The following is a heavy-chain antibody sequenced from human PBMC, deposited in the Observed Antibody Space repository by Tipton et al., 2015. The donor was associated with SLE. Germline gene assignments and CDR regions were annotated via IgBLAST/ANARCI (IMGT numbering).Heavy chain of an antibody. CDR3: ARTLDTLDF. CDR2: VYINGSP. V-gene: IGHV4-61*02. J-gene: IGHJ3*01. Sequence: TLSLTCTVSGVSISSGSYYWNWIRQPAGKGLEWIGRVYINGSPFYNPSLTGRVAMSMDTSKNQFSLRLTSVTAADTAVYYCARTLDTLDFWGQGTMVTVSS. CDR1: GVSISSGSYY.